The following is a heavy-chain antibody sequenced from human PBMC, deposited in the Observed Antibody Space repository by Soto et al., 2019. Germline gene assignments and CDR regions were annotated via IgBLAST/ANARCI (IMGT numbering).Heavy chain of an antibody. CDR2: ISYDGSNK. CDR1: GFTFSSYA. CDR3: ARGEVGATWLDY. Sequence: GGSLRLSCAASGFTFSSYAMHWVRQAPGKGLEWVAVISYDGSNKYYADSVKGRFTISRDNSKNTLYLQMNSLRAEDTAVYYCARGEVGATWLDYWGQGTLVTVSS. J-gene: IGHJ4*02. V-gene: IGHV3-30-3*01. D-gene: IGHD1-26*01.